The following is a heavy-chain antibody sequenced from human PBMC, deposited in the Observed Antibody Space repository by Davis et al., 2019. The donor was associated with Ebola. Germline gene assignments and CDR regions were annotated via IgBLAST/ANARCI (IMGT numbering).Heavy chain of an antibody. CDR1: GYTFTSYG. D-gene: IGHD5-18*01. J-gene: IGHJ4*02. CDR3: ATFGPGYSYGYGDY. CDR2: ISAYNGNT. Sequence: AASVKVSCKASGYTFTSYGISWVRQAPGQGLEWMGWISAYNGNTNYAQKLQGRVTMTTDTSTSTAYMELSRLRSGDTAVYYCATFGPGYSYGYGDYWGQGTLVTVSS. V-gene: IGHV1-18*04.